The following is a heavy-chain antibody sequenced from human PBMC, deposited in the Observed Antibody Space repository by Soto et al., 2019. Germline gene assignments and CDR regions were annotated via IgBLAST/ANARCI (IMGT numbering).Heavy chain of an antibody. Sequence: ASVKVSCKASGYTFTGYAMHWVRQAPGQRLEWMGWINAGNGNTKYSQKFQGRVTISRDNSKNTLYLQMNSLRPDDTAVYYCAKEVNVRSSPWYFQHWGQGTLVTVSS. CDR3: AKEVNVRSSPWYFQH. CDR1: GYTFTGYA. CDR2: INAGNGNT. J-gene: IGHJ1*01. V-gene: IGHV1-3*01. D-gene: IGHD6-13*01.